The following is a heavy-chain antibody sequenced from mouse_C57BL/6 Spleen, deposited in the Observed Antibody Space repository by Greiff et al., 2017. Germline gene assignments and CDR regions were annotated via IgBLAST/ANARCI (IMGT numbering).Heavy chain of an antibody. CDR1: GFTFSDYG. J-gene: IGHJ4*01. Sequence: EVKVVESGGGLVKPGGSLKLSCAASGFTFSDYGMHWVRQAPEKGLEWVAYISSGSSTIYYADTVKGRFTISRDNAKNTLFLRMTSLRSEDTAMYYCARGQRDAMDYWGQGTSVTVSA. CDR3: ARGQRDAMDY. V-gene: IGHV5-17*01. CDR2: ISSGSSTI.